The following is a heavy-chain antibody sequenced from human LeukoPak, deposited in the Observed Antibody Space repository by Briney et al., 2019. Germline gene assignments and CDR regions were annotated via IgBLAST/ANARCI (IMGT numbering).Heavy chain of an antibody. CDR2: IYTSGST. J-gene: IGHJ2*01. CDR3: ARDPVATIIVWYFDL. CDR1: GGSISSGSYY. Sequence: SGTLSLTCTVSGGSISSGSYYWSWIRQPAGKGLEWIGRIYTSGSTNYNPSLKSRVTISVDTSKNQFSLKLSSVTAADTAVYYCARDPVATIIVWYFDLWGRGTLVTVSS. D-gene: IGHD5-12*01. V-gene: IGHV4-61*02.